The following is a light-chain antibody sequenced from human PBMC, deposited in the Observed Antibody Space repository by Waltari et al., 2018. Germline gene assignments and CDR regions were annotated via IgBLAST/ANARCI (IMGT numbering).Light chain of an antibody. Sequence: EIVLTQSPGTLSLSPGDRATLSCRASQSVTSSYLAWYQQKPGQAPRLLSYSASSRATGIPNRFSGSGSGTDFTLTISGLEPEDFAVYYCQQYAYSPLTFGGGTKVEIK. CDR3: QQYAYSPLT. CDR1: QSVTSSY. V-gene: IGKV3-20*01. CDR2: SAS. J-gene: IGKJ4*01.